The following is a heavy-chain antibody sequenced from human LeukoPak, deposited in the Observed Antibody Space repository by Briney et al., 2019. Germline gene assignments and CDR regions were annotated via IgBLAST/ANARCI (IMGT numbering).Heavy chain of an antibody. J-gene: IGHJ3*02. CDR3: ARESFRLLWPFDI. D-gene: IGHD3-10*01. CDR2: IIPIFGTA. V-gene: IGHV1-69*13. Sequence: GASVKVSCKASGYTFTSYYIHWVRQAPGQGLEWMGGIIPIFGTANYAQKFQGRVTITADESTSTAYMELSSLRSEDTAVYYCARESFRLLWPFDIWGQGTMVTVSS. CDR1: GYTFTSYY.